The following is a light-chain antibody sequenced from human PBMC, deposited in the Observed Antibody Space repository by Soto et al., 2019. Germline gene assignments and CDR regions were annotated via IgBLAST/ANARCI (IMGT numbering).Light chain of an antibody. CDR1: QSVSRNS. V-gene: IGKV3-20*01. Sequence: EIVLTQSPGTLSLSVGETATLSCRASQSVSRNSLTWYQQRPGQAPTLLISGASSRATGIPDRFSGSGSGTDFTLTISRLEPEDFAVYYCQQYGSSLITFGQGTRLEIK. CDR2: GAS. CDR3: QQYGSSLIT. J-gene: IGKJ5*01.